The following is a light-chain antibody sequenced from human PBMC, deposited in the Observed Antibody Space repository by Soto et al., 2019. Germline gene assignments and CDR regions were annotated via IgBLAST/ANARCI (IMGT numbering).Light chain of an antibody. V-gene: IGLV2-14*01. CDR1: SSDVGGYNY. Sequence: QSALTQPASVSGSPGQSITISCTGTSSDVGGYNYVSWYQQYPGKAPKLMIYDVSNRPSGVSNRFSGSKSGNTASLTISGLHAEDEADYYCSSYTSSSTPVFGSGTKLTVL. J-gene: IGLJ1*01. CDR3: SSYTSSSTPV. CDR2: DVS.